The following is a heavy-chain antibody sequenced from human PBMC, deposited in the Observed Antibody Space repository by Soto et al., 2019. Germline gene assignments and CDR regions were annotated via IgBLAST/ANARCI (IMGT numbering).Heavy chain of an antibody. V-gene: IGHV3-21*01. CDR3: ARDLAYCGGDCYSAGFGY. J-gene: IGHJ4*02. D-gene: IGHD2-21*02. CDR1: GFTFRTFT. CDR2: ISSSSAYI. Sequence: EVQLVESGGGLVKPGGSLRLSCAASGFTFRTFTMNWVRQAPGKGLEWVSSISSSSAYIYYADSVKGRFTISRDNAKNSLYLQMNSLRAEDTAVYYCARDLAYCGGDCYSAGFGYWGQGTLVTVS.